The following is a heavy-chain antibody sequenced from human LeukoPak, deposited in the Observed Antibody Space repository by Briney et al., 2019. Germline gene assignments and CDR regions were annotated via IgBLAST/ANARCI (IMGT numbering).Heavy chain of an antibody. Sequence: SETLSLTCTVSGGSISSYYWSWIRQPPGKGLEWIGYIYYSGSTNYNPSLKSRVTISVDTSKNQFSLKLSSVSAADTAVYYCARDYGDLWFDPWGQGTLVTVSS. CDR3: ARDYGDLWFDP. CDR2: IYYSGST. J-gene: IGHJ5*02. V-gene: IGHV4-59*01. D-gene: IGHD4-17*01. CDR1: GGSISSYY.